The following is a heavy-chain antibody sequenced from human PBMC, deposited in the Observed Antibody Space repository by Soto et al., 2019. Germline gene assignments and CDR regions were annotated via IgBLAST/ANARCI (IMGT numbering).Heavy chain of an antibody. J-gene: IGHJ4*02. CDR2: IGTAGDT. D-gene: IGHD5-12*01. CDR1: GFTFSSYD. Sequence: LRLSCAASGFTFSSYDMHWVRQATGKGLEWVSAIGTAGDTYYPGSVKGRFTISRENAKNSLYLQMNSLRAGDTAVYYCARDRGMATFDYWGQGTLVTVSS. CDR3: ARDRGMATFDY. V-gene: IGHV3-13*01.